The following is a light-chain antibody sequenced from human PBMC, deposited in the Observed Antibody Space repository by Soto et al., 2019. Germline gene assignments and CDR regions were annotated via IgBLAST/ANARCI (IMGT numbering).Light chain of an antibody. J-gene: IGLJ1*01. V-gene: IGLV1-40*01. CDR2: GNS. CDR1: SSNIGAGYD. Sequence: QSVLTQPPSVSGAPGQRVTISCTGSSSNIGAGYDVHWYQQLPGTAPKPLIYGNSNRPSGVPDRFSGSKSGTSASLAITGLQAEDVVDYYCQSYDSSLSGYVFGTATKVTVL. CDR3: QSYDSSLSGYV.